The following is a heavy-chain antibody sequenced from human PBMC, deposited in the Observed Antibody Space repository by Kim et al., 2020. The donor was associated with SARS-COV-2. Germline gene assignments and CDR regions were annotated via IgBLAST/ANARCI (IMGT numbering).Heavy chain of an antibody. D-gene: IGHD3-16*02. V-gene: IGHV4-61*01. CDR2: IYYSGST. Sequence: WETLSLTCTVSGGSVSSGSYYWSWIRQPPGKGLEWIGYIYYSGSTNYNPSLKSRVTISVDTSKNQFSLKLSSVTAADTAVYYCARGVLGAWLLSGGLNWFDPWGQGTLVTVSS. CDR1: GGSVSSGSYY. J-gene: IGHJ5*02. CDR3: ARGVLGAWLLSGGLNWFDP.